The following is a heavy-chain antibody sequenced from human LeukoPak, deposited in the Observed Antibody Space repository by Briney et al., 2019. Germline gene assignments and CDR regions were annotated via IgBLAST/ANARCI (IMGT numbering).Heavy chain of an antibody. CDR2: IKSKTDGGTA. V-gene: IGHV3-15*01. CDR3: TTAPDSMDC. Sequence: KLGGSLRLSCAASGFTFSSTWMTWVRQAPGKGLEWVGRIKSKTDGGTAEYAAPVKGRFTISRDDSQKTMYMQMNSLRPEGTAVYYCTTAPDSMDCWGQGTLVTVSS. J-gene: IGHJ4*02. CDR1: GFTFSSTW. D-gene: IGHD3-3*01.